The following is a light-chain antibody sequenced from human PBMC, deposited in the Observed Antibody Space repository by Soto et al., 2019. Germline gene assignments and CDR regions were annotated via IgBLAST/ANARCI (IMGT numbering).Light chain of an antibody. CDR3: QQLFDSPIT. V-gene: IGKV1-9*01. CDR2: AAS. Sequence: DIPLTQSPSFLSPSIGESVTITCRASQVISTSLAWYQVKPGKAPKLLIYAASTLESGVPSRFSATVSGTEFSLTINSLQPEYFATYYCQQLFDSPITFGQGTRLEIK. J-gene: IGKJ5*01. CDR1: QVISTS.